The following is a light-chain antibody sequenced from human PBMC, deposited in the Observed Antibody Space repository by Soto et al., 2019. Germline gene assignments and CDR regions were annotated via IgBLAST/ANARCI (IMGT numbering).Light chain of an antibody. Sequence: EIVMTQSPATLSMSPGETATLSCKASQSVSNNLVWYQQKPGLAPRLLIYDASTRATGIPARFSGSGSGTEFTLVISSLQSEDFAVYYCQQYGSSPFTFGPGTKVDIK. CDR1: QSVSNN. J-gene: IGKJ3*01. CDR3: QQYGSSPFT. V-gene: IGKV3-15*01. CDR2: DAS.